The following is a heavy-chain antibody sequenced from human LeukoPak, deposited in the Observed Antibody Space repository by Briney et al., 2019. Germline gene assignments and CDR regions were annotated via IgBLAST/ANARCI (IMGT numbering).Heavy chain of an antibody. J-gene: IGHJ4*02. CDR1: GFTFSSYA. V-gene: IGHV3-23*01. CDR2: ISGSGGNT. Sequence: GGSLRLSCAASGFTFSSYAMAWVRQAPGKGREWVSGISGSGGNTYYTDSVKGRFTISRDNSKNTLYLQMNSLRAEDTAVYYCATETVDSPDYWGQGTLVTVSS. CDR3: ATETVDSPDY. D-gene: IGHD3-22*01.